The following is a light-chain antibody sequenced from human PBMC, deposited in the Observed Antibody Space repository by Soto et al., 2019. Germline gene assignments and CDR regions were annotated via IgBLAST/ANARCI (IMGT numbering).Light chain of an antibody. J-gene: IGLJ1*01. CDR1: SSDVGGYNY. CDR3: SSYTSGSTLYV. V-gene: IGLV2-14*01. CDR2: EVS. Sequence: QSVLTQPASVSGSPGQSITISCTGTSSDVGGYNYVSWYQQHPGKAPKLVIYEVSYRPSGAYDRFSGSKSGNTASLTISGLQAEDEADYYCSSYTSGSTLYVFGPGTKVAVL.